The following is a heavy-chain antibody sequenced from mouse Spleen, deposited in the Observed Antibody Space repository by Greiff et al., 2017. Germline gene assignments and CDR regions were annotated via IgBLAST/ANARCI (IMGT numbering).Heavy chain of an antibody. CDR3: TRDDYDLYYYAMDY. Sequence: EVMLVESGEGLVKPGGSLKLSCAASGFTFSSYAMSWVRQTPEKRLEWVAYISSGGDYIYYADTVKGRFTISRDNARNTLYLQMSSLKSEDTAMYYCTRDDYDLYYYAMDYWGQGTSVTVSS. J-gene: IGHJ4*01. CDR1: GFTFSSYA. V-gene: IGHV5-9-1*02. D-gene: IGHD2-4*01. CDR2: ISSGGDYI.